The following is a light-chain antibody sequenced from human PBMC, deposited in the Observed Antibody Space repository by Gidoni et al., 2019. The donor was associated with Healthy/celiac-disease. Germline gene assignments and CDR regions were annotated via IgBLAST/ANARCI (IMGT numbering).Light chain of an antibody. CDR3: QQYDNLPLT. Sequence: DIQMTQSPSSLSASVGDRVTITCQASQGISNYLNWYQQKPGKAPKLLIYDASNLETGVPSRFSGSGSETDITFTISSLQPEDIATYYCQQYDNLPLTFGGGTKVEIK. CDR1: QGISNY. J-gene: IGKJ4*01. V-gene: IGKV1-33*01. CDR2: DAS.